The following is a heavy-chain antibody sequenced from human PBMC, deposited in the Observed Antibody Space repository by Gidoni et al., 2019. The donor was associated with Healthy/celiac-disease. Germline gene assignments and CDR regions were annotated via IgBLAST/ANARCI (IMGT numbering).Heavy chain of an antibody. CDR3: VKDQDVDTAMGAGPFWCY. D-gene: IGHD5-18*01. J-gene: IGHJ4*02. CDR2: ISSNGGST. V-gene: IGHV3-64D*06. Sequence: EYVSAISSNGGSTYYADSVKGRFTISRDNSKNTLYLQMSSLRAEDTAVYYCVKDQDVDTAMGAGPFWCYWGQGTLVTVSS.